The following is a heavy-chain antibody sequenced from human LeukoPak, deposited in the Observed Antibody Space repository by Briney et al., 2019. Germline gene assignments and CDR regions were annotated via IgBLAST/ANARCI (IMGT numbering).Heavy chain of an antibody. J-gene: IGHJ3*02. CDR3: AREAGELLGAFDI. V-gene: IGHV4-61*02. CDR1: GGSISSGSYY. Sequence: PSETPSLTCTVSGGSISSGSYYWSWIRQPAGKGLEWIGRIYTSGSTNYNPSLKSRVTRSVDTSKNQFSLKLSSVTAADTAVYYCAREAGELLGAFDIWGQGTMVTVSS. D-gene: IGHD1-26*01. CDR2: IYTSGST.